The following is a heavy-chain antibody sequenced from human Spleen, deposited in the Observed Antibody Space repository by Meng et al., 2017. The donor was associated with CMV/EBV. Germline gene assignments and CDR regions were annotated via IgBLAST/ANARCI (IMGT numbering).Heavy chain of an antibody. CDR1: GFTFSSYA. Sequence: GESLKISCAASGFTFSSYAMSWVRQAPGKGLEWVSAISGSGGSTYYADSVKGRFTISRDNSKNTLYLQMNSLRAEDTAVYYCAKDPEEYYPYLDYWGQGTLVTVSS. J-gene: IGHJ4*02. CDR3: AKDPEEYYPYLDY. D-gene: IGHD2/OR15-2a*01. CDR2: ISGSGGST. V-gene: IGHV3-23*01.